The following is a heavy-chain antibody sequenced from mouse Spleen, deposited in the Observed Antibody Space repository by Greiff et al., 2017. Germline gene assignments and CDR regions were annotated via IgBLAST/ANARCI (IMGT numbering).Heavy chain of an antibody. J-gene: IGHJ3*01. CDR2: IYPGDGDT. Sequence: QVQLQQSGPELVKPGASVKISCKASGYAFSSSWMNWVKQRPGKGLEWIGRIYPGDGDTNYNGKFKGKATLTADNSSSTAYMQLSSLTSEDSAVYFCERGDCDPAWFDYWGQGTLVTVSA. D-gene: IGHD2-13*01. CDR3: ERGDCDPAWFDY. CDR1: GYAFSSSW. V-gene: IGHV1-82*01.